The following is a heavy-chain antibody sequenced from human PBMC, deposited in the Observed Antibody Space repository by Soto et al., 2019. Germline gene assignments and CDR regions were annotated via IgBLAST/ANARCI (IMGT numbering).Heavy chain of an antibody. CDR1: VGSISSYF. Sequence: SETLSLTCTVSVGSISSYFYIWVRQPPGKGLEWIGSVYYTGTTDYNPSLKSRVTISVDTSKTQFSLNLRSATAADTAVYYCARDLAAVPRAFDYWGRGTLVTVSS. V-gene: IGHV4-59*01. CDR3: ARDLAAVPRAFDY. CDR2: VYYTGTT. D-gene: IGHD6-13*01. J-gene: IGHJ4*02.